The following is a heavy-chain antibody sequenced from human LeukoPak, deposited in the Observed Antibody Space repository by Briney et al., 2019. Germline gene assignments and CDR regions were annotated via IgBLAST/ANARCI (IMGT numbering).Heavy chain of an antibody. CDR3: ARDGVARGIYFDY. CDR2: INSDGTRT. Sequence: GGSLRLSCTTSGFSLSSYWMHWVRQVPGKGLVRVSRINSDGTRTDYADSVKGRFTISRDNTKNTLYLQMNSLRAEDTAVYYCARDGVARGIYFDYWGQGTLVTVSS. CDR1: GFSLSSYW. J-gene: IGHJ4*02. V-gene: IGHV3-74*01. D-gene: IGHD1-26*01.